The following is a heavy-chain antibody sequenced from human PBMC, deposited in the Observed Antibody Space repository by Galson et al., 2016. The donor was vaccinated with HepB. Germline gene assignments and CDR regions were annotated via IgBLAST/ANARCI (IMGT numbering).Heavy chain of an antibody. CDR1: GFAFLSYT. J-gene: IGHJ4*02. Sequence: SLRLSCAASGFAFLSYTMGWVRQAPGKGLQWVSDITPSGDSTYYADPVTGRFTISRDNSRDTLYLQMNSLRVEDTAVYYCAKAKTVVGSAYEYWGQGTLVTVSS. CDR3: AKAKTVVGSAYEY. D-gene: IGHD2-21*01. V-gene: IGHV3-23*01. CDR2: ITPSGDST.